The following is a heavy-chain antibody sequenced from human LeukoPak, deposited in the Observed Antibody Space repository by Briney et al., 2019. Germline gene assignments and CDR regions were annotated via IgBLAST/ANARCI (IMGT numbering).Heavy chain of an antibody. D-gene: IGHD3-10*01. CDR1: GASVTSGGFY. CDR3: VRHSGSGSLSRPFDP. J-gene: IGHJ5*02. CDR2: VYYTGST. Sequence: SETLSLTCSVSGASVTSGGFYWGWLRQPPGKGPDWIATVYYTGSTYYNPSLKSRVTISIDTSKNKFSMRLTSGTATDTAIYHCVRHSGSGSLSRPFDPWGQGTLVTVSS. V-gene: IGHV4-39*01.